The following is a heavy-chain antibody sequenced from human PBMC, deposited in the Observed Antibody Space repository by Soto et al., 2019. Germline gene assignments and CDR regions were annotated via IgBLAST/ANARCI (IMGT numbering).Heavy chain of an antibody. D-gene: IGHD3-22*01. Sequence: ETLSLTCAVYGGSFSGYYWSWIRQPPGKGLEWIGEINHSGSTNYNPSLKSRVTISVDTSKNQFSLKLSSVTAADTAVYYCARALPAYYYDSSGYFDYWGQGTLVTVSS. CDR3: ARALPAYYYDSSGYFDY. V-gene: IGHV4-34*01. CDR2: INHSGST. J-gene: IGHJ4*02. CDR1: GGSFSGYY.